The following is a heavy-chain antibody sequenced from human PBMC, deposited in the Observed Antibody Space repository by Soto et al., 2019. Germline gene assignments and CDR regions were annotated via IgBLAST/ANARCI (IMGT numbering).Heavy chain of an antibody. CDR2: IYYRGST. CDR1: GGSINNGGYY. J-gene: IGHJ3*01. D-gene: IGHD3-10*01. V-gene: IGHV4-31*03. Sequence: QVQLQESGPGLVKPPQPLSLTCTVSGGSINNGGYYWSWIRQLPGKGLEWIGYIYYRGSTYYNPSLKSRVNISLDTTKSQFSLKLTSVTAADTAVYYCAKGKVYGSGHAFDVWGQGTLVTVSS. CDR3: AKGKVYGSGHAFDV.